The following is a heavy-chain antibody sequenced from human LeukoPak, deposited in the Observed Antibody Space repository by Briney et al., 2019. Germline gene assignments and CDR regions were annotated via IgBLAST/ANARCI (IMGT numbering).Heavy chain of an antibody. J-gene: IGHJ4*02. CDR2: INSDGSST. CDR1: GLTFSNYW. CDR3: ARGLIPAAGSLIY. D-gene: IGHD6-13*01. Sequence: PGGSLRLSCAASGLTFSNYWMHWVRQAPGKGLVWVSRINSDGSSTDYADSVKGRFTISRDNAKSTLYLHMNSLRAEDTAVYYCARGLIPAAGSLIYWGQGTLVTVSS. V-gene: IGHV3-74*01.